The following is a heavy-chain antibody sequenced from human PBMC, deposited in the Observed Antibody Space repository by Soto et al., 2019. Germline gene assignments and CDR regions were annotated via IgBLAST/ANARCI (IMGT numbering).Heavy chain of an antibody. D-gene: IGHD2-15*01. CDR2: IYKSATT. Sequence: SETLSLTCSVSGDSISTVDYFWAWIRQPPGQTLEYIGYIYKSATTYYNPSFESRVAISLDTSKSQLSLTVTSVTAGDTAVYFCARGRYCLTGSCFPNWFDSWGRGTLVTVSS. V-gene: IGHV4-30-4*01. CDR1: GDSISTVDYF. CDR3: ARGRYCLTGSCFPNWFDS. J-gene: IGHJ5*01.